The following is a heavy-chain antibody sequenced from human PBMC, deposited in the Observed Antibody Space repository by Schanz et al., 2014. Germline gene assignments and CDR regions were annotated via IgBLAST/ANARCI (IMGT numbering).Heavy chain of an antibody. D-gene: IGHD2-2*01. CDR2: VRNKNNRYTT. J-gene: IGHJ4*02. V-gene: IGHV3-72*01. Sequence: EVQLVESGGGLVQPGGSLRLSCAASGFTFIDHYMDWVRQAPGKGLEWVGRVRNKNNRYTTEYAASVKGRFTISRDDSKNSLYLQMNSLRAEDTAVYYCAKDLLYGAPMPLNHLDYWGQGTLVTVSS. CDR3: AKDLLYGAPMPLNHLDY. CDR1: GFTFIDHY.